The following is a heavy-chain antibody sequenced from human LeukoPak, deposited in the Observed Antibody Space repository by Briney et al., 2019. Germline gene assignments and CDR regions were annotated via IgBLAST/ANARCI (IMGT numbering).Heavy chain of an antibody. Sequence: GASVKVSFKASGFTFTSSAMQWGRQARGQRLEWIGWIVVGSGNTNYAQKFQERVTITRDMSTSTAYMELSSLRSEDTAVYYCAAANDYGDYYYYMDVWGKGTTVTVSS. CDR2: IVVGSGNT. J-gene: IGHJ6*03. V-gene: IGHV1-58*02. D-gene: IGHD4-17*01. CDR3: AAANDYGDYYYYMDV. CDR1: GFTFTSSA.